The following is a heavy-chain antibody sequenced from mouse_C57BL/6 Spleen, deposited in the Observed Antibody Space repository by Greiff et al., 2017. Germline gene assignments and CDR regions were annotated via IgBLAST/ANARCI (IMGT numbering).Heavy chain of an antibody. D-gene: IGHD2-4*01. CDR3: ANDDYDLFAY. J-gene: IGHJ3*01. Sequence: QVQLQQSGPELVKPGASVKISCKASGYAFSSSWMNWVKQRPGKGLEWIGRIYPGDGDTNYNGKFKGKATLTADKSSSTAYMQLSSLTSEDSAVYFCANDDYDLFAYWGQGTLVTVSA. CDR1: GYAFSSSW. CDR2: IYPGDGDT. V-gene: IGHV1-82*01.